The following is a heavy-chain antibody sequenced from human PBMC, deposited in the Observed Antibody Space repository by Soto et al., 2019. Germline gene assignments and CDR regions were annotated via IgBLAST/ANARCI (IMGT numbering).Heavy chain of an antibody. CDR3: ARLGDYGSGSY. V-gene: IGHV3-48*04. J-gene: IGHJ4*02. D-gene: IGHD3-10*01. Sequence: EVHLVESGGDLVQPGGSLRLSCAASGFSFSSFSMNWVRQAPGKGLEWVSYISGGGTTTYYADSVKGRFTISRDDAKNSLHLQMNRLPAVDTAVYYCARLGDYGSGSYWGQGTLVTVSS. CDR1: GFSFSSFS. CDR2: ISGGGTTT.